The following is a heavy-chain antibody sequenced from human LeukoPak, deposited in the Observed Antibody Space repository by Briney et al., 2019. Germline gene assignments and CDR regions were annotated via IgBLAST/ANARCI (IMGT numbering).Heavy chain of an antibody. V-gene: IGHV3-66*01. CDR3: ARDKDYGVFDY. CDR2: IQSGDTT. J-gene: IGHJ4*02. D-gene: IGHD4-17*01. CDR1: GFAVDNYY. Sequence: GGSLRLSCAASGFAVDNYYMSWVRQAPGKGLEWISIIQSGDTTFYADSVQGRFTISRDNAKNSLYLQMNSLRAEDTAVYYCARDKDYGVFDYWGQGTLVTVSS.